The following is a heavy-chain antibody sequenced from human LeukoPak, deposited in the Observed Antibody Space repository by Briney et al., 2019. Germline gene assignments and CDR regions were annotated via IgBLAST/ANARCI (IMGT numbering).Heavy chain of an antibody. CDR3: AGEPGSSSRSSGWFDP. D-gene: IGHD1-26*01. J-gene: IGHJ5*02. CDR1: GFNFRNYD. V-gene: IGHV3-74*01. CDR2: IDIDGRST. Sequence: PGRSLRLSCAASGFNFRNYDMHWVRQAPGKGLVWVSRIDIDGRSTRYADSVKGRFTISRDNAKNTLYLQMNSLRAEDTALYYCAGEPGSSSRSSGWFDPWGQGTLVTVSS.